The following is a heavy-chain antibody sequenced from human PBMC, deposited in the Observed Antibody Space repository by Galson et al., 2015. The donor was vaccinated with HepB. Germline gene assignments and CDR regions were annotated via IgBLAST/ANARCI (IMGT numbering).Heavy chain of an antibody. CDR3: ARDSSGYRMDV. CDR1: GGSISSGGYS. Sequence: TLSLTCAVSGGSISSGGYSWSWIRQPPGKGLEWIGYIYYSGSTYYNPSLKSRVTISVDTSKNQFSLKLSSVTAADTAVYYCARDSSGYRMDVWGQGTTVTVSS. D-gene: IGHD3-22*01. J-gene: IGHJ6*02. V-gene: IGHV4-30-4*07. CDR2: IYYSGST.